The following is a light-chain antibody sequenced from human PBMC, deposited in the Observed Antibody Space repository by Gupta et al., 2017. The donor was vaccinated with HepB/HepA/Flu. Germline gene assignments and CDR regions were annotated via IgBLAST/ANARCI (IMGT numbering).Light chain of an antibody. Sequence: QSLLTQPPALSAVPAHTVTISCTGSSSNIGAGYDVHWYQQLPGTAPKLLTYGNSNRPSGVPDRFSGSKSGTSASLAITGLQAEDEADYYCQSYDISLSGSGVFGGGTKLTVL. CDR1: SSNIGAGYD. CDR3: QSYDISLSGSGV. CDR2: GNS. J-gene: IGLJ2*01. V-gene: IGLV1-40*01.